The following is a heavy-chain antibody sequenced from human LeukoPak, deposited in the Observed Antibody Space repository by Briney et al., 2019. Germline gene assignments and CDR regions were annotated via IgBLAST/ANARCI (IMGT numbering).Heavy chain of an antibody. CDR1: GFTFTTYS. CDR3: ARDPNEAVAGRRFDY. CDR2: ISYDGSNK. D-gene: IGHD6-19*01. J-gene: IGHJ4*02. V-gene: IGHV3-30-3*01. Sequence: QAGGSLRLSCAASGFTFTTYSLSWVRQAPGKGLEWVAVISYDGSNKYYADSVKGRFTISRDNSKNTLYLQMNSLRAEDTAVYYCARDPNEAVAGRRFDYWGQGTLVTVSS.